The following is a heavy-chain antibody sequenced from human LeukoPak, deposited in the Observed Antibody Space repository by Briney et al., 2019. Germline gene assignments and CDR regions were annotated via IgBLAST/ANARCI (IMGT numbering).Heavy chain of an antibody. V-gene: IGHV3-23*01. CDR1: GFTFSSYA. Sequence: GGSLRLSCAASGFTFSSYAMSWVRQTPGKGLEWVSAISGSGGSTYYADSVKGRFTISRDNCKNTLSLQMNSLRAEDTAVYYCEKDYESGDIVVVVAAFDYFDYWGQGTLVTVSS. J-gene: IGHJ4*02. D-gene: IGHD2-15*01. CDR3: EKDYESGDIVVVVAAFDYFDY. CDR2: ISGSGGST.